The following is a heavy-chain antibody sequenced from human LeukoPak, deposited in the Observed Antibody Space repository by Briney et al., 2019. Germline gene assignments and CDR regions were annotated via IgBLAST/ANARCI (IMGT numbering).Heavy chain of an antibody. CDR2: IRAYNGNT. Sequence: ASVNVSCKSSGYTFTIYCISGVRQAPGQGLEWMGWIRAYNGNTNYAQNLQGRATMTTDTSTSTAHMELRSLRSDDTAVYYCAREVSPANFEYWGQGTLVTVSS. V-gene: IGHV1-18*01. CDR1: GYTFTIYC. CDR3: AREVSPANFEY. J-gene: IGHJ4*02.